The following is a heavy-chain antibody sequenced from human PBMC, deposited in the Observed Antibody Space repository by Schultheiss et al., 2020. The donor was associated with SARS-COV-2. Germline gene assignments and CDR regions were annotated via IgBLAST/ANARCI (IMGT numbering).Heavy chain of an antibody. J-gene: IGHJ3*02. D-gene: IGHD3-22*01. V-gene: IGHV3-9*01. CDR3: AAVRRSLYYDSSGYYAFDI. Sequence: SLKISCAASGFTFDDYAMHWVRQAPGKGLEWVSGISWNSDSIGYADSVKGRFTISRDNSKNTLYLQMNSLRAGDTAVYYCAAVRRSLYYDSSGYYAFDIWGQGTMVTVSS. CDR2: ISWNSDSI. CDR1: GFTFDDYA.